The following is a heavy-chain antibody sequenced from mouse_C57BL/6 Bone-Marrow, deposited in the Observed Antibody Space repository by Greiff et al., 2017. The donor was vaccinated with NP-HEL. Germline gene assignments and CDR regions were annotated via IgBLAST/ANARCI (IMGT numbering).Heavy chain of an antibody. Sequence: EVQRVESGAELVKPGASVKLSCTASGFNIKDYYMHWVKQRTEQGLEWIGRIDPEDGETKYAPKFQGKATITADTSSNTAYLQLSSLTAEDTAVYYCVAFITTVEDYFDYWGQGTTLTVSS. D-gene: IGHD1-1*01. CDR3: VAFITTVEDYFDY. CDR1: GFNIKDYY. J-gene: IGHJ2*01. V-gene: IGHV14-2*01. CDR2: IDPEDGET.